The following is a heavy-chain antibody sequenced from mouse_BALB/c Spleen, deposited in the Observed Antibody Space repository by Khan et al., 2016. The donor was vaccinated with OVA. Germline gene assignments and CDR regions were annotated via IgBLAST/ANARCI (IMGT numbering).Heavy chain of an antibody. CDR1: GYTFTTYT. Sequence: QVQLQQSGAELARPGASVKMSCKASGYTFTTYTIHWVKQRPGQGLEWIGYIIPSNDYTNYNQKFKDRATLTADKSSSTAYIQLSSLKSEDSAVYYCIREGAYYRSDGWFAYWGQGTMVTVST. CDR3: IREGAYYRSDGWFAY. D-gene: IGHD2-14*01. J-gene: IGHJ3*01. CDR2: IIPSNDYT. V-gene: IGHV1-4*01.